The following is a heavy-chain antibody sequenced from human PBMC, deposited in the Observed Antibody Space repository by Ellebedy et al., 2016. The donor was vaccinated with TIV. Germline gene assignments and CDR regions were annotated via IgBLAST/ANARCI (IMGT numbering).Heavy chain of an antibody. CDR1: GFTFSGSA. V-gene: IGHV3-73*01. Sequence: GESLKISCAASGFTFSGSAMHCVRQASGKGLEWVGRIRSKANSYATAYAASVKGRFTISRDDSKNTAYLQMNSLKTEDTAVYYCANGSYDIWGQGKMVTVSS. D-gene: IGHD5-24*01. CDR2: IRSKANSYAT. CDR3: ANGSYDI. J-gene: IGHJ3*02.